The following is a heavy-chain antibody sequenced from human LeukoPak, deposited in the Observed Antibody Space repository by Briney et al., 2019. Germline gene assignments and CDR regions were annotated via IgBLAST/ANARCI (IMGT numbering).Heavy chain of an antibody. V-gene: IGHV3-43*02. Sequence: GGSLRLSCAACGLTFNRYAMHWVRHAPGEGLEWVGLISGDGITTYYLDSVKGRFTISRDNSKNSLYLHMNSLRSEDTALYYCAKDHVYGGADDWGQGTLVTVSS. CDR1: GLTFNRYA. D-gene: IGHD4-23*01. CDR3: AKDHVYGGADD. J-gene: IGHJ4*02. CDR2: ISGDGITT.